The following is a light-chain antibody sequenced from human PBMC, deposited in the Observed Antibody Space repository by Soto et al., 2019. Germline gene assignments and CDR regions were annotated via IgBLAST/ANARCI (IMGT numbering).Light chain of an antibody. CDR2: LDRSGSY. Sequence: QSVLTQSSSASASLGSSVKLTCILSSGHNNYIIAGPQQQPGKAPRFLLTLDRSGSYNSGSGVPDRFSGSSSGADRYITIANLPFEEEGDYYCVNVYSNTHKVFGGGTKLTVL. CDR3: VNVYSNTHKV. CDR1: SGHNNYI. J-gene: IGLJ3*02. V-gene: IGLV4-60*02.